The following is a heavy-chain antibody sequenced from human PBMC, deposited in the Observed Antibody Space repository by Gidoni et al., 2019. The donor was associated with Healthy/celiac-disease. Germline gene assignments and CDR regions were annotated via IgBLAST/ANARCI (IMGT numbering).Heavy chain of an antibody. D-gene: IGHD3-10*01. Sequence: VKVSCKASGGTFSSYAISWVRQAPGQGLEWMGGIIPIFGTANYAQTFQGRVTITADKSTSTAYMELSSLRSEDTAVYYCAGPSGGSGTRGFDYWGQGTLVTVSS. J-gene: IGHJ4*02. CDR1: GGTFSSYA. CDR3: AGPSGGSGTRGFDY. CDR2: IIPIFGTA. V-gene: IGHV1-69*06.